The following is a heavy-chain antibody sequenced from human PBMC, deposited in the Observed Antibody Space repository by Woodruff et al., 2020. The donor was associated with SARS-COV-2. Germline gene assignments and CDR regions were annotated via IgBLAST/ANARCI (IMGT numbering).Heavy chain of an antibody. CDR2: INTNTGNP. J-gene: IGHJ6*03. D-gene: IGHD2-15*01. CDR3: ARDSVEGYYYYYYMDV. Sequence: INTNTGNPTYAQGFTGRFVFSLDTSVSTAYLQISSLKAEDTAVYYCARDSVEGYYYYYYMDVWGKGTTVTVSS. V-gene: IGHV7-4-1*02.